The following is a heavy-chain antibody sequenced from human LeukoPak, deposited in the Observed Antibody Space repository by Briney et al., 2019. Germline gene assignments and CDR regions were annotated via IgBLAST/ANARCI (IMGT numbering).Heavy chain of an antibody. Sequence: GGSLRLSCAASGFTFSIYSMNWVRQAPGKGLEWVAVISYDGSNKYYADSVKGRFTISRDNSKNTLYLQMNSLRAEDTAVYYCLFHGSSGNFDYWGQGTLVTVSS. CDR3: LFHGSSGNFDY. V-gene: IGHV3-30*03. D-gene: IGHD6-6*01. CDR1: GFTFSIYS. CDR2: ISYDGSNK. J-gene: IGHJ4*02.